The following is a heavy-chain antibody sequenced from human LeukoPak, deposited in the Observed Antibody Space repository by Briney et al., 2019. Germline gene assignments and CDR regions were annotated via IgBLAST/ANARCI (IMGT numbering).Heavy chain of an antibody. CDR2: ISYDGSNK. D-gene: IGHD3-10*01. CDR1: GFTFSSYA. Sequence: PGGSLRLSCAASGFTFSSYAMHWVRQAPGKGLEWVAVISYDGSNKYYADSVKGRFTISRDNSKNTLYLQMNSLRAEDTAVYYCAKDRGVRGVISYFDYWGQGTLVTVSS. V-gene: IGHV3-30-3*01. CDR3: AKDRGVRGVISYFDY. J-gene: IGHJ4*02.